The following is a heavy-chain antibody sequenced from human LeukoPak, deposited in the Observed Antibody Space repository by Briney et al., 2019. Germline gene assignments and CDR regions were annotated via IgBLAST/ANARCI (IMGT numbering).Heavy chain of an antibody. CDR3: ARDGGSAIPFDY. CDR1: GGSISSGGYY. J-gene: IGHJ4*02. V-gene: IGHV3-11*04. Sequence: LSLTCTVSGGSISSGGYYWSWIRQHPGKGLECVSYISSRGTTIYYADSVKGRFTISRDNAKNSLYLQMNSLRAEDTAVYYCARDGGSAIPFDYWGQGTLVTVSS. CDR2: ISSRGTTI.